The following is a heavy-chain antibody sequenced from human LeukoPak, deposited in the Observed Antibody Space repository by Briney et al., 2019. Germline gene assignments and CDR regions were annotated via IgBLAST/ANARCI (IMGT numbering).Heavy chain of an antibody. D-gene: IGHD1-1*01. CDR1: GFTFSSYA. J-gene: IGHJ4*02. CDR3: ARVGKERLFDY. CDR2: ISYDGSNK. Sequence: GRSLRLSCAASGFTFSSYAMHWVRQAPGKGLEWVAVISYDGSNKYYADSVKGRFTISRDNSKNTLYLQMNSLRAEDTAVYYCARVGKERLFDYWGQGTLVTVSS. V-gene: IGHV3-30*14.